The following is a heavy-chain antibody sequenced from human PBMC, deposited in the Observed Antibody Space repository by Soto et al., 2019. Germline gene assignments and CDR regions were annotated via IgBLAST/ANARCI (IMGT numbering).Heavy chain of an antibody. Sequence: QLQVQESGPGQVKPSQTLFLTCTVSGGSITSHHYYWGWIRQPPGKGLEWIGSIYSGGNTYYNPSLRSRLTIFVDTAKNLISLKLNSVTAADSAIYYCGSGPSTTWIDNWGLGTQVSVSS. CDR1: GGSITSHHYY. CDR3: GSGPSTTWIDN. D-gene: IGHD2-2*01. CDR2: IYSGGNT. J-gene: IGHJ4*02. V-gene: IGHV4-39*01.